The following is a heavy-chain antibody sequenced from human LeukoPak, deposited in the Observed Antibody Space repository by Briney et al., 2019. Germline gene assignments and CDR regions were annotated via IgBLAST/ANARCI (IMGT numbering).Heavy chain of an antibody. CDR3: AKAPATSCRGAFCYPFDY. Sequence: GGSLRLSCAASGFTFSSYWMSWVRQAPGKGLEWVSAMSSSDDGRYYAASVRGRFTISRDTSRSTLYLQMNSLRAEDAAVYYCAKAPATSCRGAFCYPFDYWGQGTLVTVSS. D-gene: IGHD2-15*01. V-gene: IGHV3-23*01. CDR2: MSSSDDGR. J-gene: IGHJ4*02. CDR1: GFTFSSYW.